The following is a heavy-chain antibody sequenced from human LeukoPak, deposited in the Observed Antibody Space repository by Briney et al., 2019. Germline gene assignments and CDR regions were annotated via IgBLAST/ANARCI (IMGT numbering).Heavy chain of an antibody. J-gene: IGHJ4*02. V-gene: IGHV4-39*07. Sequence: SETLSLTCTVSGGSISSSYYWGWIRQPPGKGLEWIGSIYYSGSTYYNPSLKSRVTISVDTSKNQFSLKLSSVTAADTAVYYCAIEEVVIPFHYWGQGTLVTVSS. D-gene: IGHD3-22*01. CDR3: AIEEVVIPFHY. CDR1: GGSISSSYY. CDR2: IYYSGST.